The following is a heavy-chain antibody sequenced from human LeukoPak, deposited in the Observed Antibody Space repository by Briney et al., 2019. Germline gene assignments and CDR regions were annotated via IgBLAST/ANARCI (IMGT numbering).Heavy chain of an antibody. CDR1: WGSISSYF. CDR2: MYTSGST. CDR3: VLSLPNIAAVANFDY. V-gene: IGHV4-4*07. D-gene: IGHD6-13*01. Sequence: SETLSLTCCVSWGSISSYFWRWIRQPAGKGGEGMGRMYTSGSTNYNPSLHSQVTMSVDTSMNKSSLQRSSATAADTAVYYCVLSLPNIAAVANFDYWGQGTLVTVSS. J-gene: IGHJ4*02.